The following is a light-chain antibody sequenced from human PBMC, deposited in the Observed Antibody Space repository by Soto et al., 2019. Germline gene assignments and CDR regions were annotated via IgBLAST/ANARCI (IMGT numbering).Light chain of an antibody. CDR2: DVR. CDR1: SSDVGGYNY. CDR3: SSYTSSSTYV. V-gene: IGLV2-14*03. J-gene: IGLJ1*01. Sequence: QSALTQPASVSGSPGQSITISCTGTSSDVGGYNYVSWHQQHPGKAPKLMIYDVRNRPSGVSNRFSGSKSGNTASLTISGLQAEDEADYYCSSYTSSSTYVFGPGTKVTVL.